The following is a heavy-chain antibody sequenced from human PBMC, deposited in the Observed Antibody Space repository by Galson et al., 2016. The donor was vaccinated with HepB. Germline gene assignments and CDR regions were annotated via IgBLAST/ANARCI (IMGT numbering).Heavy chain of an antibody. V-gene: IGHV3-30*04. CDR1: GFTFSNYA. CDR2: ISYHGSNK. D-gene: IGHD3-10*01. CDR3: ARDSRFGTLDAFDI. J-gene: IGHJ3*02. Sequence: SLRLSCAASGFTFSNYAMHWVRQAPGKGLEWVAVISYHGSNKFYADSVKGRFTISRDNAKESLYLQMNSLRAEDTAVYYCARDSRFGTLDAFDIWGQGTMVTVSS.